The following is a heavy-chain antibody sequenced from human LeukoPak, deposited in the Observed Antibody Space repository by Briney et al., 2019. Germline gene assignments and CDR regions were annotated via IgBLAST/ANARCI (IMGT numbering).Heavy chain of an antibody. J-gene: IGHJ6*02. D-gene: IGHD3-9*01. CDR2: ISGRGGST. Sequence: SGRSLRLSCAASGFTFSSYAMSWVRQAPGKGLEAVSAISGRGGSTYYADSVKGRFTISRDNSKNTLYLHMNSLRAEDTAVYYCARDAHYDILTGYYYYGMDVWGQGTTVTVSS. V-gene: IGHV3-23*01. CDR3: ARDAHYDILTGYYYYGMDV. CDR1: GFTFSSYA.